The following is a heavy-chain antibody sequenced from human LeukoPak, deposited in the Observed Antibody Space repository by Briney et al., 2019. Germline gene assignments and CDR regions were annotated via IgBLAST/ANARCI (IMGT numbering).Heavy chain of an antibody. CDR2: IYTSGST. CDR3: ARDGTYYYDSSGYLIRANGAFDI. D-gene: IGHD3-22*01. J-gene: IGHJ3*02. CDR1: GGSISSGSYY. V-gene: IGHV4-61*02. Sequence: SETLSLTCTVSGGSISSGSYYWSWIRQPAGKGLEWIRRIYTSGSTNYNPSLKSRVTISVDTSKNQFSLKLSSVTAADTAVYYCARDGTYYYDSSGYLIRANGAFDIWGQGTMVTVSS.